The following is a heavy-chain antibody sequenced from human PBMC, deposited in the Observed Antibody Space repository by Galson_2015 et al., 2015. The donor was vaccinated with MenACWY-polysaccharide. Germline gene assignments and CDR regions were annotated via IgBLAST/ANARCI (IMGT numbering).Heavy chain of an antibody. Sequence: SETLLTCAVSDYSIRSGYFWGWIRQPPGKGLEWIASIFHSGTTYYNPSLKSRVTISVDTSKNQFSLKLSSVTAADTAVYYCARVEKYSGSFYILYWGQGTLVTVSS. CDR1: DYSIRSGYF. J-gene: IGHJ4*02. CDR3: ARVEKYSGSFYILY. V-gene: IGHV4-38-2*01. D-gene: IGHD1-26*01. CDR2: IFHSGTT.